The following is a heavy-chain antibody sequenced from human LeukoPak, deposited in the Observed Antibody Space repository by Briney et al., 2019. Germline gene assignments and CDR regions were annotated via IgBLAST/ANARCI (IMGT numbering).Heavy chain of an antibody. CDR1: GGSISSGGYY. CDR2: IYYSGST. Sequence: SETLSLTCTVSGGSISSGGYYCSWIRQPPGKGLEWIGYIYYSGSTYYNPSLQSRVTISVDTSKNQFSLKLSSVTAADTAVYYCARSPPTGGGRATLGYWGQGTLVTVSS. CDR3: ARSPPTGGGRATLGY. D-gene: IGHD7-27*01. V-gene: IGHV4-31*03. J-gene: IGHJ4*02.